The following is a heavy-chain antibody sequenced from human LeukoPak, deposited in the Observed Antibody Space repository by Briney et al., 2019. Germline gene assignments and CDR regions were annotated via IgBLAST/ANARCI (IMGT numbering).Heavy chain of an antibody. V-gene: IGHV3-21*01. CDR1: GLTFSSYS. CDR3: AKDLRSSADSKMGAADY. Sequence: GGSLRLSCAASGLTFSSYSMNWVRQAPGKGLEWASSISSSSSYIYYADSVKGRFTISRDNAKNSLYLQMNSLRAEDTAVYYCAKDLRSSADSKMGAADYWGQGTLVTVSS. D-gene: IGHD1-26*01. J-gene: IGHJ4*02. CDR2: ISSSSSYI.